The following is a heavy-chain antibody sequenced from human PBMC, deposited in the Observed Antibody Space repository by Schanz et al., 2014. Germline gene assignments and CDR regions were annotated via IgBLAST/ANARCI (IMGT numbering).Heavy chain of an antibody. J-gene: IGHJ4*02. Sequence: QVQLVESGGGVAQPGGSLRLSFASSFFSSRFSFIHWVRQAPGKGLEWVAYIRFDASAKYYGDSVEGRFTISRDNAKNTLYLQMNSLRPEDTALYYCVGIHVAVAEAFYWGQGALVIVS. CDR1: FFSSRFSF. D-gene: IGHD6-19*01. V-gene: IGHV3-30*02. CDR3: VGIHVAVAEAFY. CDR2: IRFDASAK.